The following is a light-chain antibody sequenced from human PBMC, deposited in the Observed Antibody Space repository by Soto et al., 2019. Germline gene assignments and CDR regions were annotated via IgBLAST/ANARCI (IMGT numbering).Light chain of an antibody. J-gene: IGKJ4*01. CDR1: QSVSSSF. Sequence: EIVLTQSPGTLSLSPGERATLSCRASQSVSSSFLAWYQQKLGQAPRLLIYGASSRATGIPDRFSGSGSGTDFTLTISRLEPEDVAVYYCQQDDSSPLTFGGETKVEIK. CDR3: QQDDSSPLT. CDR2: GAS. V-gene: IGKV3-20*01.